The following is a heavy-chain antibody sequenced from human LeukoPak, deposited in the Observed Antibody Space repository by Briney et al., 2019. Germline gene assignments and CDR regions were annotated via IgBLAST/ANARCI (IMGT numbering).Heavy chain of an antibody. CDR3: AVDNWGNSH. V-gene: IGHV3-74*01. CDR2: IGSDGSTT. CDR1: GFTFSSYW. J-gene: IGHJ4*02. D-gene: IGHD7-27*01. Sequence: GGSLRLSCAASGFTFSSYWMHWVRQAPGGGRVWVSRIGSDGSTTTYADSVKGRFTISRDNAKNTLYLQMNSLRAEDTAVYYCAVDNWGNSHWGQGTLVTVSS.